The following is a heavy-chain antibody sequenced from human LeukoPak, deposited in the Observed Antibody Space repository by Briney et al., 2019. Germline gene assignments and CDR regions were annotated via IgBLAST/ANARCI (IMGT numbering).Heavy chain of an antibody. Sequence: PGGSLRLSCAASGFTFSTYAITWVRQGPGKGLEWVSAISGSGGSTYYADSVKGRFTISRDNSKNTLYLQMNSLRAEDTAVYYCAKDYSYGYGDYVTWFDPWGQGTLVTVSS. J-gene: IGHJ5*02. V-gene: IGHV3-23*01. CDR3: AKDYSYGYGDYVTWFDP. CDR1: GFTFSTYA. CDR2: ISGSGGST. D-gene: IGHD4-17*01.